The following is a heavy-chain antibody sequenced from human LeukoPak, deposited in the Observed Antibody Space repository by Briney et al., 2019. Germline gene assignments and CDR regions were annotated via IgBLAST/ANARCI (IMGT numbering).Heavy chain of an antibody. CDR2: ISYDGSNK. V-gene: IGHV3-30*03. D-gene: IGHD2-2*01. J-gene: IGHJ4*02. Sequence: PGRSLRLSCAASGFTFSSYGMHWVRQAPGKGLEWVAVISYDGSNKYYVDSVKGRFTISRDNSKNTLYLQMNSLRAEDTAVYYCVSSAEYQLLSGYFDYWGQGTLVTVSS. CDR1: GFTFSSYG. CDR3: VSSAEYQLLSGYFDY.